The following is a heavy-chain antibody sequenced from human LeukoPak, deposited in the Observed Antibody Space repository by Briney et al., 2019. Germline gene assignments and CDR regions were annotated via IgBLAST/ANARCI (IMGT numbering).Heavy chain of an antibody. D-gene: IGHD1-26*01. CDR3: AREGVGIKDLDY. CDR2: IEKTGSYV. CDR1: GFTFSSYG. Sequence: GGSMRLSCGASGFTFSSYGMHWIRQAPGKGLEWVSSIEKTGSYVYHVDSVRGRFTISRDSAKNSLYLQMNSLRAEDTAVYYCAREGVGIKDLDYWGQGTLVTVSS. J-gene: IGHJ4*02. V-gene: IGHV3-21*01.